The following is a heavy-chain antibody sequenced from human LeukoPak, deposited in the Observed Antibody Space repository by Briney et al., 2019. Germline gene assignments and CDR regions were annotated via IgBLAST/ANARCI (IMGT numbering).Heavy chain of an antibody. J-gene: IGHJ4*02. CDR2: ISSSGSTI. CDR1: GFTFSDYY. Sequence: GGSLRLSCEASGFTFSDYYMSWIRKAPGKGLDWVSYISSSGSTIYYADSVKGRFTISRDNAKNSLYLQMNSLRAEDTAVYYCARAPGRGRYYFDYWGQGTLVTVSS. D-gene: IGHD3-10*01. CDR3: ARAPGRGRYYFDY. V-gene: IGHV3-11*01.